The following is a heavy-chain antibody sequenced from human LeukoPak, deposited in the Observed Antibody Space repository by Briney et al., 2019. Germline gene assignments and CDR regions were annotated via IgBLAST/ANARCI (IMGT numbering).Heavy chain of an antibody. Sequence: ASVKVSCKASGYTFTSFAIHWVRQAPGQRLEYMGWINAGNGNTKYSQKFQGRVTITRDTSASTAYIELSSLRSEDTAVHFCARAMSSSRTSCYVEYFQYWGQGTLVTVSS. CDR2: INAGNGNT. CDR3: ARAMSSSRTSCYVEYFQY. D-gene: IGHD2-2*01. J-gene: IGHJ1*01. CDR1: GYTFTSFA. V-gene: IGHV1-3*01.